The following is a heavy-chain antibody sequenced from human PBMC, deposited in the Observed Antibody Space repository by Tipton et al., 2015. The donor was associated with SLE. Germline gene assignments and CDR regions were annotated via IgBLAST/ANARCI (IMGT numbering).Heavy chain of an antibody. D-gene: IGHD1-26*01. Sequence: TLSLTCTVSGGSINSHFWSWVRQPAGKGLEWIGRIYSSGSTIYNPSLKSRLTLSLDMSNNQFSLRVRSVTAADTAVYYCARGGGSYYDYWGQGRLVTVSS. CDR1: GGSINSHF. CDR3: ARGGGSYYDY. CDR2: IYSSGST. V-gene: IGHV4-4*07. J-gene: IGHJ4*02.